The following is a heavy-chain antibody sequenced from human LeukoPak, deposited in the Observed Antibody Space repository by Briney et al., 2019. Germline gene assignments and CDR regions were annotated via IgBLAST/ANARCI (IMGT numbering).Heavy chain of an antibody. CDR1: GFTLRNYW. CDR2: ISGDGSVT. CDR3: ARYSSSSGGAAYYLDY. J-gene: IGHJ4*01. D-gene: IGHD6-6*01. V-gene: IGHV3-74*01. Sequence: QPGGSLRLSCTASGFTLRNYWMHWVRQVPGKRLAWVSRISGDGSVTNYADSVQGRFTISRDNAKNILYLQINSLRSEDTAVYYCARYSSSSGGAAYYLDYWGHGTLVTVSS.